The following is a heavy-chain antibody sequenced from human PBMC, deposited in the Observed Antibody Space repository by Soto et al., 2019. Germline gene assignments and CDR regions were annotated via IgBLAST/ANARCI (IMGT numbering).Heavy chain of an antibody. J-gene: IGHJ6*02. D-gene: IGHD7-27*01. Sequence: QVQLLQSGAEVKKPGASVKVSCKASGYKFTTYGITWVRQAPGQGLEWLGGISTYNGNTDYAQNLQDRVTMTTETFTSTAYLEVRSLTSDDTAMYFCARGLGTNGLDVWGQGTTVTVSS. V-gene: IGHV1-18*04. CDR3: ARGLGTNGLDV. CDR2: ISTYNGNT. CDR1: GYKFTTYG.